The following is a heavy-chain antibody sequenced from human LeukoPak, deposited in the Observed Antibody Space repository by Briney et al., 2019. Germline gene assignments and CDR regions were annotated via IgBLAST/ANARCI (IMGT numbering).Heavy chain of an antibody. CDR1: GGSISSGGYY. CDR3: ARDKRGIYYGSGSYYFDY. CDR2: IYYSGST. J-gene: IGHJ4*02. V-gene: IGHV4-31*03. Sequence: NSSETLSLTCTVSGGSISSGGYYWSWIRQHPGKGLEWIGYIYYSGSTYYNPSLKSRVTISVDTSKNQFSLKLSSVTAADTAVYYCARDKRGIYYGSGSYYFDYWGQGTLVTVSS. D-gene: IGHD3-10*01.